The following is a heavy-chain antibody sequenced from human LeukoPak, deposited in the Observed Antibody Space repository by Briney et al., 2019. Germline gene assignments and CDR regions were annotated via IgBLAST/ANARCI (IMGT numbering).Heavy chain of an antibody. J-gene: IGHJ6*03. CDR2: INPNSGGT. V-gene: IGHV1-2*02. CDR3: ARGPSDYCSGGSCYSGYYYYHMDV. D-gene: IGHD2-15*01. CDR1: GYTFTGYY. Sequence: ASVKVSCKASGYTFTGYYMHWVRQAPGQGLEWMGWINPNSGGTTYAQKFQGRVTMTRDTSISTAYMELSRLRSDDTAVYYCARGPSDYCSGGSCYSGYYYYHMDVWGKGTTVTVSS.